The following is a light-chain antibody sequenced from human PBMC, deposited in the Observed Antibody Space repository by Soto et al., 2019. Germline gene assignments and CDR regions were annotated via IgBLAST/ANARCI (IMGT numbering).Light chain of an antibody. Sequence: QSVLTQPASVSGSPEQSITISCTGTSSDVGSYNLVSWYQQHPGKAPKVMIYEATKRPSGVSNRFSGSKSGNTASLTISGLQAEDEADYYCCAYAGSGTVVFSGGTKVTV. CDR3: CAYAGSGTVV. CDR1: SSDVGSYNL. J-gene: IGLJ3*02. V-gene: IGLV2-23*02. CDR2: EAT.